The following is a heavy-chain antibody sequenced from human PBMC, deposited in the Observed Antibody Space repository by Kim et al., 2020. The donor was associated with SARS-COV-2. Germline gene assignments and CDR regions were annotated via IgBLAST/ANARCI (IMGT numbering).Heavy chain of an antibody. V-gene: IGHV4-34*01. CDR1: GGSFSGYY. J-gene: IGHJ4*01. CDR3: ARGPGMAAAGTRGNCFD. CDR2: INHSGST. D-gene: IGHD1-1*01. Sequence: SETLSLTCAVYGGSFSGYYWSWIRQPPGKGLEWIGEINHSGSTNYNPSLKSRVTISVDTSKNQFSLKLSSVTAADTAVYYCARGPGMAAAGTRGNCFD.